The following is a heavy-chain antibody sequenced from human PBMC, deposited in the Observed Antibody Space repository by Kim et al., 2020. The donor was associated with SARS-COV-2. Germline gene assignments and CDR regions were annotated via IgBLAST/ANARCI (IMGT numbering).Heavy chain of an antibody. CDR2: INPNSGGT. CDR1: GYTFTGYY. CDR3: ARAARSSSWYLAFDY. J-gene: IGHJ4*02. D-gene: IGHD6-13*01. V-gene: IGHV1-2*04. Sequence: ASVKVSCKASGYTFTGYYMHWVRQAPGQGLEWMGWINPNSGGTNYAQKFQGWVTMTRDTSISTAYMELSRLRSDDTAVYYCARAARSSSWYLAFDYWGQGTLVTVSS.